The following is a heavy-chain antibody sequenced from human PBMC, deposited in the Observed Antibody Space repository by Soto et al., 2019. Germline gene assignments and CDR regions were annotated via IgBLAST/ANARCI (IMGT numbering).Heavy chain of an antibody. CDR3: ARPYSTSWSVGVLHI. CDR1: GGSISSYY. J-gene: IGHJ3*02. CDR2: IYYSGST. D-gene: IGHD6-13*01. Sequence: QVQLQESGPGLVKPSETLSLTCSVSGGSISSYYWTWIRQPPGKGLEWIGHIYYSGSTKYNPSLKTRVTISVDTSKNQVALTLTSVTAADTAVYYCARPYSTSWSVGVLHIWGQGTMVTVSS. V-gene: IGHV4-59*08.